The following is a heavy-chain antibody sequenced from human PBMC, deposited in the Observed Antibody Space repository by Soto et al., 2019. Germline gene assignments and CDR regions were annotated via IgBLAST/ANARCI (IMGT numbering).Heavy chain of an antibody. CDR1: AFSLSNFG. CDR3: AKYISRIRFLEWLPDAFDI. V-gene: IGHV3-9*01. Sequence: PGGSLRLSCAASAFSLSNFGMIWVRQAPGKGLEWISCISSGSDSMGYADSVKGRFTISRDNAKNSLYLQMNSLRAEDTALYYCAKYISRIRFLEWLPDAFDIWGQGTMVTVSS. J-gene: IGHJ3*02. CDR2: ISSGSDSM. D-gene: IGHD3-3*01.